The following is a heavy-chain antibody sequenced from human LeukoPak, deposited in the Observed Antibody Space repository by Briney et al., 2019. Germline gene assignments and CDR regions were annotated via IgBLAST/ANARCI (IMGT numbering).Heavy chain of an antibody. D-gene: IGHD2-2*01. CDR2: ISYDGSNK. Sequence: GGSLRLSCAASGFTFNNYAMSWVRQAPGKGLEWVAVISYDGSNKYYADSVKGRFTISRDNSKNTLYLQMNSLRAEDTAVYYCARDLYQLLYYFDYWGQGTLVTVSS. CDR1: GFTFNNYA. CDR3: ARDLYQLLYYFDY. J-gene: IGHJ4*02. V-gene: IGHV3-30-3*01.